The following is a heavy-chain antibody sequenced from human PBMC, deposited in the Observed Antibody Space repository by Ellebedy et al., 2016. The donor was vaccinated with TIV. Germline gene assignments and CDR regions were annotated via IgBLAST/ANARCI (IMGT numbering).Heavy chain of an antibody. Sequence: GGSLRLXXAASGFTFSSYSMNWVRQAPGKGLEWVSYISSSSSTIYYADSVKGRFTISRDNAKNSLYLQMNSLRAEDTAVYYCAIWQYSSGWKDAFDIWGQGTMVTVSS. CDR3: AIWQYSSGWKDAFDI. J-gene: IGHJ3*02. CDR1: GFTFSSYS. CDR2: ISSSSSTI. V-gene: IGHV3-48*01. D-gene: IGHD6-19*01.